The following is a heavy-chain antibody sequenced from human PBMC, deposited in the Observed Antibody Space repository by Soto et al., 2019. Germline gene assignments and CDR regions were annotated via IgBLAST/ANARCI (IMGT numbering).Heavy chain of an antibody. J-gene: IGHJ3*02. CDR3: ARGTILRAVGFDI. V-gene: IGHV4-4*02. Sequence: QVQLQESGPGLVKPSGTLSLTCAVSGGSISSSNWWSWVRQPPGKGLEWIGEIYHSGTTNYNPSHKSRDTISVDKSKTQFSRKLSSVTAADTAVYYWARGTILRAVGFDIWGQGTLVTVSS. CDR2: IYHSGTT. CDR1: GGSISSSNW. D-gene: IGHD3-10*01.